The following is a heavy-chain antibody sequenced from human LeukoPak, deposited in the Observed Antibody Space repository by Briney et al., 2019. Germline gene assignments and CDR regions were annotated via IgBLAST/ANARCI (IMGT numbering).Heavy chain of an antibody. CDR1: GFTFSSYA. CDR3: AKVPGVLAAAGAFDY. Sequence: GGSLRLSCAASGFTFSSYAMSWVRQAPGKGLEWVSAISGSGGSTYYADSVKGRFTISRDNSKNTLYLQMNSLRAADTAVYYCAKVPGVLAAAGAFDYWGQGTLVTVSS. D-gene: IGHD6-13*01. CDR2: ISGSGGST. V-gene: IGHV3-23*01. J-gene: IGHJ4*02.